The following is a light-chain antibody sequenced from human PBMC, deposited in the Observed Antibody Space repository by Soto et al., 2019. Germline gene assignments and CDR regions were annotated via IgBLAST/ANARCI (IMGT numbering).Light chain of an antibody. CDR3: HQDGWSPRT. CDR2: GAS. V-gene: IGKV3-20*01. CDR1: QSVSTTY. Sequence: IVLTQSPGTLSLSQGERATLSCRASQSVSTTYLAWYQHKPGQAPRLLIYGASVRATGIPDRFSGSGSGTVFTLTISRLEPEDFAVYCCHQDGWSPRTFGQGTKVDI. J-gene: IGKJ1*01.